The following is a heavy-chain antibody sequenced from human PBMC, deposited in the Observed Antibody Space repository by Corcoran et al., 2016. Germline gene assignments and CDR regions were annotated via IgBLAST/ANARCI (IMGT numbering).Heavy chain of an antibody. Sequence: QLQLQESGPGLVKPSETLSLTCTVSGGSISSSSYYWGWIRQPPGKGLDWIGSIYYSGSTYYNPSLKSRVTISVNTSKNPFSLKLSSGTAADTAVDYCARDMGGYCSSTGCYNPYYYCYSMDVWGQGTMVTVSS. CDR2: IYYSGST. CDR1: GGSISSSSYY. J-gene: IGHJ6*02. V-gene: IGHV4-39*07. CDR3: ARDMGGYCSSTGCYNPYYYCYSMDV. D-gene: IGHD2-2*02.